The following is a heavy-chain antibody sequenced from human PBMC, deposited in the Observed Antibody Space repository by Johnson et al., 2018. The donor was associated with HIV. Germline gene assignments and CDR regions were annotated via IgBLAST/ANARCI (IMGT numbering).Heavy chain of an antibody. Sequence: MQLVESGGGLVQPGGSLRLSCAASGFTVSSNYMSWVRQAPGKGLEWVSGINWNGGNTDYANSVKGRFTISRDNAKNTLYLQMNSLRAEDTAVYYCARGGYCRGGSCYPYDAFDIWGQGTMVNVSS. J-gene: IGHJ3*02. CDR3: ARGGYCRGGSCYPYDAFDI. V-gene: IGHV3-66*01. CDR1: GFTVSSNY. D-gene: IGHD2-15*01. CDR2: INWNGGNT.